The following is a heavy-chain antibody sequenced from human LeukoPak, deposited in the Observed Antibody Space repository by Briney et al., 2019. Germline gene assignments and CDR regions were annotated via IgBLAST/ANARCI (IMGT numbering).Heavy chain of an antibody. CDR2: INPNSGGT. J-gene: IGHJ4*02. CDR1: GYTFTGYY. D-gene: IGHD1-26*01. CDR3: ARGTELIVGATSAYFDY. Sequence: ASVKVSCKASGYTFTGYYMHWVRQAPGQGLEWMGWINPNSGGTNYAQKFQGRVTMTTDTSTSTAYMELRSLRSDDTAVYYCARGTELIVGATSAYFDYWGQGTLVTVSS. V-gene: IGHV1-2*02.